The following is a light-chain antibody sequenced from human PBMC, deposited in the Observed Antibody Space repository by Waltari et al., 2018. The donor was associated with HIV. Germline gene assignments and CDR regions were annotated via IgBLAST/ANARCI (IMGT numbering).Light chain of an antibody. V-gene: IGLV2-14*03. CDR2: DVS. J-gene: IGLJ1*01. Sequence: QSALTQPASVSGSPGQSITISCTGTSNDVGSSNYVSWHQQHPGDAPKLIIHDVSDRPSGISNRFSGSKSGNTASLTISGLQTEDEADYYCSSYTSSTTYVFGTGTRVTVL. CDR3: SSYTSSTTYV. CDR1: SNDVGSSNY.